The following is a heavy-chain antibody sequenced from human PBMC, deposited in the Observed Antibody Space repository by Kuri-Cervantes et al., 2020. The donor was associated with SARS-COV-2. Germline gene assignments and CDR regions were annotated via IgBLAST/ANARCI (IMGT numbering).Heavy chain of an antibody. CDR3: AFLRGSITGTTGWFDP. CDR1: GGTFGSYA. J-gene: IGHJ5*02. CDR2: IIPAFGST. V-gene: IGHV1-69*01. Sequence: VSCKTSGGTFGSYALSWVRQAPGQGLEWMGGIIPAFGSTNYAQKFQGRVTITADESTNTAYMELNNMRSEDSAVYFCAFLRGSITGTTGWFDPWGQGTLVTVSS. D-gene: IGHD1-20*01.